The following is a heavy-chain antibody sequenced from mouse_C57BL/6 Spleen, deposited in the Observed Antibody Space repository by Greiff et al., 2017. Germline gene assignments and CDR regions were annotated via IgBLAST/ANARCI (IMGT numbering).Heavy chain of an antibody. Sequence: EVQLVESGGDLVKPGGSLKLSCAASGFTFSSYGMSWVRQTPDKRLEWVATISSGGSYTYYPDSVKGRFTISRDNAKNTLYLQMSSLKSEDTAMYYCARHRPFYGNNWYFDVWGTGTTVTVSS. CDR2: ISSGGSYT. V-gene: IGHV5-6*01. J-gene: IGHJ1*03. D-gene: IGHD2-10*01. CDR3: ARHRPFYGNNWYFDV. CDR1: GFTFSSYG.